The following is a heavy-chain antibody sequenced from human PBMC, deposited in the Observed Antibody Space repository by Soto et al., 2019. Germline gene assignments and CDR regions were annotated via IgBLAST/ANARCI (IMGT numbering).Heavy chain of an antibody. CDR3: ERVAFGESDYYYYYGMDV. Sequence: GGSLRLSCAASGFTFSNYSMNLVRQSPGKWLELVSSISSSSSYIYYADSVKGRFTISRDNAKNSLYLQMNSLRAEETAVYYCERVAFGESDYYYYYGMDVWGQGTTVTVS. CDR2: ISSSSSYI. J-gene: IGHJ6*02. CDR1: GFTFSNYS. D-gene: IGHD3-10*01. V-gene: IGHV3-21*01.